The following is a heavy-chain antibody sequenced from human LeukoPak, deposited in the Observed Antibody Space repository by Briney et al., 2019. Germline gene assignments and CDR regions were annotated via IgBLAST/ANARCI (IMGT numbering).Heavy chain of an antibody. Sequence: GGSLRLSWAASGFTFSNYWMSWVRQAPGKGLEWVGNINHDGSEKYYVDAVEGRFIISRDNAKNTLYLQMNSLRAEDTAVYYCARDKSGFDYWGQGTQVTVSS. CDR1: GFTFSNYW. J-gene: IGHJ4*02. D-gene: IGHD3-3*01. CDR3: ARDKSGFDY. CDR2: INHDGSEK. V-gene: IGHV3-7*01.